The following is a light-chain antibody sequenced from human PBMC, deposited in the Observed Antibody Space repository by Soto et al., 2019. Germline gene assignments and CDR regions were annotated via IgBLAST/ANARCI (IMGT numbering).Light chain of an antibody. CDR3: QQYGTSPST. J-gene: IGKJ1*01. CDR2: ETA. CDR1: QSFSSSY. V-gene: IGKV3-20*01. Sequence: EIVLTQSPGTLSLSPGERATLSCRASQSFSSSYLAWYQQKPGKAPRLLIYETASMATGIPDSFSVSVSQTDFTLTISRLEPEDFAVYYCQQYGTSPSTFGQGTKVDIK.